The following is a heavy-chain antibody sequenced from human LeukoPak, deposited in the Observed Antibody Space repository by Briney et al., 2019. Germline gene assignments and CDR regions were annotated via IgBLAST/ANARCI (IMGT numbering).Heavy chain of an antibody. CDR2: IYYSGST. D-gene: IGHD3-3*01. Sequence: SETLSLTCTVSGGSISSGGYYWSWIRQHPGKGLEWIGYIYYSGSTYYNPSLKSRVTISVDTSKNQFSLKLSSVTAADTAVYYCARESPTIPNLPDAFDIWGQGTMVTVSS. CDR3: ARESPTIPNLPDAFDI. CDR1: GGSISSGGYY. V-gene: IGHV4-31*03. J-gene: IGHJ3*02.